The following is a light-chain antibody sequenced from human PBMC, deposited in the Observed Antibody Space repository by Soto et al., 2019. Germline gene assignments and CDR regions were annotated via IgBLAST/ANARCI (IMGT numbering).Light chain of an antibody. Sequence: EIVMTQSPATLSVSPGERATLSCRASQSVSSNLSWYQQKPGQAPRVLIYGSSTRATGIPARFSGSGSGTEFTLTISSLQSEDFAVYYCQQYNNWPRTFRQGPKMEIK. CDR1: QSVSSN. CDR2: GSS. J-gene: IGKJ1*01. V-gene: IGKV3-15*01. CDR3: QQYNNWPRT.